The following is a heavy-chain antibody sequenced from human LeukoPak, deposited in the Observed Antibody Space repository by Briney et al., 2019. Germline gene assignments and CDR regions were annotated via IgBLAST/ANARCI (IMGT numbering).Heavy chain of an antibody. J-gene: IGHJ6*03. CDR3: AKDKGRYYYYYMDV. CDR2: ISWNSGSI. CDR1: GFSFDDYG. Sequence: GGSLRLSCAASGFSFDDYGMSWVRQAPGKGLEWVSGISWNSGSIGYADSVKGRFTISRDNAKNSLYLQMNSLRAEDMALYYCAKDKGRYYYYYMDVWGKGTTVTVSS. V-gene: IGHV3-9*03.